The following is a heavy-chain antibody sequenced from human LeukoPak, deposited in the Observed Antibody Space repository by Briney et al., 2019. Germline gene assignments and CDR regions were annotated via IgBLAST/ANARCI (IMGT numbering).Heavy chain of an antibody. D-gene: IGHD5-18*01. CDR1: GFTVSSNY. J-gene: IGHJ4*02. V-gene: IGHV3-30*03. CDR2: ISYDGSNK. Sequence: GGSLRLSCAASGFTVSSNYMSWVRQGPGKGLEWVAVISYDGSNKYYADSVKGRFTISRDNSKNTLYLQMNSLRAEDTAVYYCSGYSYGYSMDYWGQGTLVTVSS. CDR3: SGYSYGYSMDY.